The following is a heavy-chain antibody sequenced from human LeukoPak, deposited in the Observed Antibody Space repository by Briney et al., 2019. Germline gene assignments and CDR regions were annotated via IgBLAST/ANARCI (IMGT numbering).Heavy chain of an antibody. CDR1: GFTFSSYS. Sequence: GGSLRLSCAASGFTFSSYSMNWVRQAPGKGLEWVSVIYSGGSTYYADSVKGRFTISRDNSKNTLYLQMNSLRAEDTAVYYCAAAMVRGASYYYYYMDVWGKGTTVTISS. V-gene: IGHV3-66*01. D-gene: IGHD3-10*01. J-gene: IGHJ6*03. CDR2: IYSGGST. CDR3: AAAMVRGASYYYYYMDV.